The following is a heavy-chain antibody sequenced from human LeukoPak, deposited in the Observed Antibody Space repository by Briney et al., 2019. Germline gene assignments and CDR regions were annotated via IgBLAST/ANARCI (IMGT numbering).Heavy chain of an antibody. D-gene: IGHD2-15*01. J-gene: IGHJ3*02. V-gene: IGHV4-4*07. CDR1: GGSISSYY. Sequence: SETLSLTCTVSGGSISSYYWSWIRQPAGKGLEWIGRIYTSGSTNYNPSLKGRVTMSVDTSKNQFSLKLSSVTAADTAVYYCARGRYCSADICSGGDAFDIWGQGTMVSVSS. CDR2: IYTSGST. CDR3: ARGRYCSADICSGGDAFDI.